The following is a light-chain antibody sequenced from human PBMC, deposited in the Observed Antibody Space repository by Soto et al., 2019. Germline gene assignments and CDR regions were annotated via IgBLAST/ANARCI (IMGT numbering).Light chain of an antibody. CDR2: GNN. Sequence: QSVLTQPPSVSGAPGQRVTISCTGSSSDIGAGYDVHWYQQLPGTAPKLLIYGNNNRPSGVPDRFSGSKPGTSASLAITGLQAEDEADYYCQSYDSSHVIFGGGTKLTVL. CDR1: SSDIGAGYD. J-gene: IGLJ2*01. V-gene: IGLV1-40*01. CDR3: QSYDSSHVI.